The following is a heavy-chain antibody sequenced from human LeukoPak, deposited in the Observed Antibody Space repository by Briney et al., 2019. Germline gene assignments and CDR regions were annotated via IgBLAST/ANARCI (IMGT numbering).Heavy chain of an antibody. CDR3: ARQPTYYYDSSDYFFFDS. Sequence: RSGESLKISCKGSGYSFSTYWIGWVRQMPGKGLEWMGIIYPGDSDTKYSPSFQGQVTISADKSISTAYLQWSSLKASDSAMYYCARQPTYYYDSSDYFFFDSWGQGTLVTVSS. V-gene: IGHV5-51*01. J-gene: IGHJ4*02. D-gene: IGHD3-22*01. CDR1: GYSFSTYW. CDR2: IYPGDSDT.